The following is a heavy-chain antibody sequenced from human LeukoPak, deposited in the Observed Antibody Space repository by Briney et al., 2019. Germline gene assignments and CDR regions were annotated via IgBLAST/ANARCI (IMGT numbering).Heavy chain of an antibody. V-gene: IGHV5-51*01. J-gene: IGHJ4*02. Sequence: GAAPQISCYGSGSDFRSYWIAWVRPLPGKGLEFMGILYPGDSDTRYSPSFQGQVTISADKSINTAYLQWSSLKASDTAIYYCARRVRNFGVRGGVDSWGQGTLVTVSS. CDR2: LYPGDSDT. D-gene: IGHD3-3*01. CDR1: GSDFRSYW. CDR3: ARRVRNFGVRGGVDS.